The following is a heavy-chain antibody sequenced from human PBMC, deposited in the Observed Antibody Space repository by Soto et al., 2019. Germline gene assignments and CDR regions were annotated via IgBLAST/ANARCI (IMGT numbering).Heavy chain of an antibody. D-gene: IGHD3-22*01. J-gene: IGHJ4*02. Sequence: PGESLKISCKGSGYSFTSYWIGWVRQMPGKGLEWMGIIYPGDSDARYSPSFQGQVTISADKSISTAYLQWSSLKASDTAMYYCARSIYDSSGYYPYFDYWGQGTLVTVSS. CDR3: ARSIYDSSGYYPYFDY. CDR2: IYPGDSDA. V-gene: IGHV5-51*01. CDR1: GYSFTSYW.